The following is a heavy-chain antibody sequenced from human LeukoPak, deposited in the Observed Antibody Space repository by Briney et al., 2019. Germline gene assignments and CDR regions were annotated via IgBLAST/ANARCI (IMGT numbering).Heavy chain of an antibody. CDR1: GFTFSYAW. J-gene: IGHJ4*02. D-gene: IGHD3-3*01. CDR2: IKSKTDGGTR. V-gene: IGHV3-15*01. Sequence: GGSLRLSCDASGFTFSYAWMSWVRQAPGKGLEWVGRIKSKTDGGTRDYAAPVKGRFTISRDDSKNTLYLQMNSLKTEDTAVYYCTTDWLTDYDFWSGYYQKYYFDYWGQGTLVTVSS. CDR3: TTDWLTDYDFWSGYYQKYYFDY.